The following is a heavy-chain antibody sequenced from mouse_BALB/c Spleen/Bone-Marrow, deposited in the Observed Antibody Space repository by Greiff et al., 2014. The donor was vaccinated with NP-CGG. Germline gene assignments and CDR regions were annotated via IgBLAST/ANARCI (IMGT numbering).Heavy chain of an antibody. Sequence: QVQLKESGAELVKPGTSVKLSCKTSGYTFTSYWMHWVKQRPGQGLEWIGEIIPSNGRSNYNEKFKNKATLTVDKSSSTAYMQLSSLTSEDSAVYFCARTYGDSPYFYAMDYRSQGTSVTVSS. CDR2: IIPSNGRS. CDR1: GYTFTSYW. V-gene: IGHV1S81*02. J-gene: IGHJ4*01. D-gene: IGHD2-13*01. CDR3: ARTYGDSPYFYAMDY.